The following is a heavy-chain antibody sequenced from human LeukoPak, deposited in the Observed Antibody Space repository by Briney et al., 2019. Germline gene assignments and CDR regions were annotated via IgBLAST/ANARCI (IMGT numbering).Heavy chain of an antibody. CDR1: GGSISSYY. D-gene: IGHD3-22*01. CDR2: ICYSGST. J-gene: IGHJ4*02. Sequence: PSETLSLTCTVSGGSISSYYWSWIRQPPGKGLEWIGYICYSGSTNYNPALKSRVTISVDKSKKQFSLKLSSVTAAETAGEYCARARPAYSTGYFTQWVFDYWGQGPLVPVSS. V-gene: IGHV4-59*01. CDR3: ARARPAYSTGYFTQWVFDY.